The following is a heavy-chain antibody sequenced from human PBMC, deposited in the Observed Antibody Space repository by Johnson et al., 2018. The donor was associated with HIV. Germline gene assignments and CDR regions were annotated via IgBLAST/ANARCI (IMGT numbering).Heavy chain of an antibody. CDR1: GFTFSSYA. J-gene: IGHJ3*02. V-gene: IGHV3-30*04. CDR3: ARSWGGYCSGGSCSGAFDI. CDR2: ISYDGSNK. Sequence: QVQLMESGGGVVQPGRSLRLSCAASGFTFSSYAMHWVRQAPGKGLEWVAVISYDGSNKYYADSVKGRFTISRDNSKNTLYLQMNSLRAEDTAVYYCARSWGGYCSGGSCSGAFDIWGQGTMVTVSS. D-gene: IGHD2-15*01.